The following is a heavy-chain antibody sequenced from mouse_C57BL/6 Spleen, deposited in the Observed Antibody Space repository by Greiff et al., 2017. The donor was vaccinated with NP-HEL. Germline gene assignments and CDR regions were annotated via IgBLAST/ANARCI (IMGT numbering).Heavy chain of an antibody. D-gene: IGHD1-1*01. CDR2: ILPGSGST. CDR3: ARSESTVVATNYFDY. Sequence: QVQLQQSGAELMKPGASVKLSCKATGYTFTGYWIEWVKQRPGHGLEWIGEILPGSGSTNYNEKFKGKATFTADTSSNTANMQLSSLTTEDSAIYYCARSESTVVATNYFDYWGQGTTLTVSS. J-gene: IGHJ2*01. CDR1: GYTFTGYW. V-gene: IGHV1-9*01.